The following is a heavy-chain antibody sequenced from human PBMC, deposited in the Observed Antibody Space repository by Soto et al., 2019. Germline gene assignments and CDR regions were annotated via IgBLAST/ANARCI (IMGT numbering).Heavy chain of an antibody. D-gene: IGHD3-22*01. CDR3: ARGDGDYHDGNGYLGRH. CDR1: GFTFSNYW. CDR2: IRSDGSNA. Sequence: EVQLVESGGGLFQPGGSLRLSCAASGFTFSNYWMHWVRQAPGKGLVWVSRIRSDGSNAEYADSVKGRFTISRDNAANTLYLQMNSLRVEDTAVYYCARGDGDYHDGNGYLGRHWGQGTLVTVSS. J-gene: IGHJ4*02. V-gene: IGHV3-74*01.